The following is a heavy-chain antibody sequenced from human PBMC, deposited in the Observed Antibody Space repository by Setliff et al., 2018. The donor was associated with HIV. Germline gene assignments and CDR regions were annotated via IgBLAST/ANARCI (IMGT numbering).Heavy chain of an antibody. CDR2: INTNTGNP. V-gene: IGHV7-4-1*02. CDR1: GYTFTSFV. J-gene: IGHJ5*02. Sequence: ASVKVSCKASGYTFTSFVMNWVRQAPGQGLEWMGWINTNTGNPTYAQGFTGRFVFSLDTSVSTAYLQISSLKAEDTAVYYCARVGGFGEFIENWFDPWGQGTLVTVPQ. CDR3: ARVGGFGEFIENWFDP. D-gene: IGHD3-10*01.